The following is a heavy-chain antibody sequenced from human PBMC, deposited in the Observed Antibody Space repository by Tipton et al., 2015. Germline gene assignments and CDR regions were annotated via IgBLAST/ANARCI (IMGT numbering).Heavy chain of an antibody. CDR1: SDSISKYY. D-gene: IGHD4-23*01. V-gene: IGHV4-59*01. CDR2: IRYTGIT. J-gene: IGHJ4*02. Sequence: TLSLTCTVSSDSISKYYWTWIRQPPGKELQWIGYIRYTGITSYNPSLKSRVTISVDTSKTQFSLKVSSVTAADTAMYYCVRARGRHGGLFDSWGQGTLVIVSS. CDR3: VRARGRHGGLFDS.